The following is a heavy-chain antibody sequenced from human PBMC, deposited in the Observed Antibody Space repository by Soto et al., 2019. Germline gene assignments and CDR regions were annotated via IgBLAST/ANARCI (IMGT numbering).Heavy chain of an antibody. CDR2: ISYDGSNK. Sequence: GGSLRLSCAASGFTFSSYGMHWVRQAPGKGLEWVAVISYDGSNKYYADSVKGRFTISRDNSKNTLYLQMNSLRAEDTAVYYCANGYDFWSGPFDYWGQGTLVTVSS. V-gene: IGHV3-30*18. J-gene: IGHJ4*02. CDR1: GFTFSSYG. D-gene: IGHD3-3*01. CDR3: ANGYDFWSGPFDY.